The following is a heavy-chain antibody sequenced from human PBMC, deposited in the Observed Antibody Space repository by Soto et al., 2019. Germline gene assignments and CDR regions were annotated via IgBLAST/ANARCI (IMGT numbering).Heavy chain of an antibody. V-gene: IGHV4-59*01. J-gene: IGHJ4*02. CDR1: GGSFSGYY. CDR2: IYYSGST. CDR3: ARSNGDYFDY. Sequence: SEILSLTCAVYGGSFSGYYWSWIRQPPGKGLEWIGYIYYSGSTNYNPSLKSRVTISVDTSKNQFSLKLSSVTAADTAVYYCARSNGDYFDYWGQGTLVTVSS. D-gene: IGHD2-8*01.